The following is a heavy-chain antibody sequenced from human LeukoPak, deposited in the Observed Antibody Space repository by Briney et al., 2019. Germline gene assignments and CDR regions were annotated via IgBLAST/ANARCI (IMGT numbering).Heavy chain of an antibody. J-gene: IGHJ3*02. CDR1: GFTFSSYA. CDR2: ISYDGSNK. V-gene: IGHV3-30*01. Sequence: GGSLRLSCAASGFTFSSYAMHWVRQAPGKGLEWVAVISYDGSNKYYSDSVKGRFTISRDNSKNTLYLQMNSLRAEDTAVYYCARGDRGYCSSTSCYGDAFDIWGQGTMVTVSS. CDR3: ARGDRGYCSSTSCYGDAFDI. D-gene: IGHD2-2*01.